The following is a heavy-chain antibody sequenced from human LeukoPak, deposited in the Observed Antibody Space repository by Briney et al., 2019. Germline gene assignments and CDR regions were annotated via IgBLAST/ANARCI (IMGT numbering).Heavy chain of an antibody. CDR3: AREESSSSGYYFDY. CDR2: ISGSGGNT. V-gene: IGHV3-23*01. D-gene: IGHD6-6*01. J-gene: IGHJ4*02. Sequence: GGSLRLSCAASGLTFSNCGMSWVRQAPGKGLEWVSAISGSGGNTYYADSVKGRFTISRDSAKNSLYLQMNSLRAEDTAVYYCAREESSSSGYYFDYWGQGALVTVSS. CDR1: GLTFSNCG.